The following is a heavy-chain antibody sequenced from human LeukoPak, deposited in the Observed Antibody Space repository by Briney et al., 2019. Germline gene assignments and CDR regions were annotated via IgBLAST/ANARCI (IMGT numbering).Heavy chain of an antibody. CDR2: TYYRSKWYN. Sequence: SQTLSLTCAISGDSVSSNSATWTWIRRSPSRGLEWLGRTYYRSKWYNEYAVSVKSRININPDTSKNQFSLKLSSVTAADTAVYYCARSYYYGSGRGVDYWGQGTLVTVSS. D-gene: IGHD3-10*01. V-gene: IGHV6-1*01. J-gene: IGHJ4*02. CDR3: ARSYYYGSGRGVDY. CDR1: GDSVSSNSAT.